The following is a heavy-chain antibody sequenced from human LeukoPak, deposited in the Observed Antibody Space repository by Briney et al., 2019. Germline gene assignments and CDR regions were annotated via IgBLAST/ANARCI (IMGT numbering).Heavy chain of an antibody. CDR1: GGSISSSSYY. V-gene: IGHV4-39*07. D-gene: IGHD2-15*01. J-gene: IGHJ6*03. Sequence: SETLSPTCTVSGGSISSSSYYWGWIRQPPGKGLEWIGSIYYSGSTYYNPSLKSRVTISVDTSKNQFSLKLSSVTAADTAVYYCARGTPHYYYMDVWGKGTTVTISS. CDR2: IYYSGST. CDR3: ARGTPHYYYMDV.